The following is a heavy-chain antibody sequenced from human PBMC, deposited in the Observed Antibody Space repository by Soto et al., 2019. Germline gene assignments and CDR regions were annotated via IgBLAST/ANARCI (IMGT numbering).Heavy chain of an antibody. D-gene: IGHD5-12*01. CDR1: GFTFSSYS. CDR2: ISSSSSYI. V-gene: IGHV3-21*01. J-gene: IGHJ4*02. Sequence: EVQLVESGGGLVKPGGSLRLSCAASGFTFSSYSMNWVRQAPGKGLEWVSSISSSSSYIYYADSVKGRFTISRDNAKNSLYLQMNSLRAEDTAVYYCARVGKVVGRRDGYNFNYWGQGTLVTVSS. CDR3: ARVGKVVGRRDGYNFNY.